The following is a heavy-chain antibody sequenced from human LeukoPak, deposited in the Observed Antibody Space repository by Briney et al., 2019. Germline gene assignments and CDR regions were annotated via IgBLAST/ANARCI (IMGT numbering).Heavy chain of an antibody. CDR2: ISSSSSYI. D-gene: IGHD1-14*01. J-gene: IGHJ5*02. Sequence: GGSLRLSCAASGFTFSSYNMNWVRQAPGKGLEWVSSISSSSSYIYYADSVKGRFTISRDNAKNSLYLQMNSLRAEDTAVYYCARQNRNWFDPWGQGTLVTVSS. CDR3: ARQNRNWFDP. CDR1: GFTFSSYN. V-gene: IGHV3-21*01.